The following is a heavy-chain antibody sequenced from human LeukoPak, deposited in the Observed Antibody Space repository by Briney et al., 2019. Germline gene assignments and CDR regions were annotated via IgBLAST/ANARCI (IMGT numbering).Heavy chain of an antibody. CDR3: ARARGIAARLYAFDI. V-gene: IGHV1-8*03. D-gene: IGHD6-6*01. Sequence: ASVEVSCKASGYTFTSFDINWVRQATGQGLEWMGWMNPNSGNTGYAQKFQGRVTITRNTSISTAYMELSSLRSEDTAVHYCARARGIAARLYAFDIWGQGTMVTVSS. CDR2: MNPNSGNT. CDR1: GYTFTSFD. J-gene: IGHJ3*02.